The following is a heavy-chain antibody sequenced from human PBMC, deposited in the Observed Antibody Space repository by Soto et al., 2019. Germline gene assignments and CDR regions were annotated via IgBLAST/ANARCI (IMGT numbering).Heavy chain of an antibody. Sequence: SETLSLTCAVYGGSFIGYYWSWSRQPPGKGLEWIGEINHSGSTNYNPSLKSRVTISVDTSKNQFSLKLSSVTAADTAVYYCARGGYSSGWTVYYYYYGMDVWGQGTTVTVSS. CDR2: INHSGST. CDR3: ARGGYSSGWTVYYYYYGMDV. V-gene: IGHV4-34*01. CDR1: GGSFIGYY. J-gene: IGHJ6*02. D-gene: IGHD6-19*01.